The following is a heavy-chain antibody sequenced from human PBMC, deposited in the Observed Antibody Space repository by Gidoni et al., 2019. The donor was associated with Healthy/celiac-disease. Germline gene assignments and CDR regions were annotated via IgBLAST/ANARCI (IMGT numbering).Heavy chain of an antibody. CDR1: GCSLSTSGVG. CDR2: IYWNDDK. J-gene: IGHJ3*02. Sequence: QITLKESGPTLVKPTQTLTRTCTVSGCSLSTSGVGVGWIRQPPGKALEWLALIYWNDDKRYSPSLKSRLTITKDTSKHQVVLTMTNMDPVDTATYYCAHSLLQYSYGDAFDIWGQGTMVTVSS. CDR3: AHSLLQYSYGDAFDI. D-gene: IGHD5-18*01. V-gene: IGHV2-5*01.